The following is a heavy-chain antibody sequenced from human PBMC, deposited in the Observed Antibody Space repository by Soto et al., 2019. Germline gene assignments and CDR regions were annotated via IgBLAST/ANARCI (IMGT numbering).Heavy chain of an antibody. CDR1: GGTFSSYA. Sequence: SVKIFCKASGGTFSSYAISGVRQAPGQGLEWMGGIIPTFGTANYAQKFQGRVTITADESTITAYMELSSLRSEQTAVSYRGGDPRRSSGPHRGRNWFDRWGQGTMVTVSS. D-gene: IGHD6-25*01. J-gene: IGHJ5*02. V-gene: IGHV1-69*13. CDR3: GGDPRRSSGPHRGRNWFDR. CDR2: IIPTFGTA.